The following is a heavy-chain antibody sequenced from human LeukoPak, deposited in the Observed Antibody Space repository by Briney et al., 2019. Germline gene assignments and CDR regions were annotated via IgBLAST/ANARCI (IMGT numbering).Heavy chain of an antibody. J-gene: IGHJ4*02. CDR2: IRTSASTI. Sequence: PGLSLTLSCAASGFSFSSYQMNWVRQAPGTGLEWRSYIRTSASTIYYADSVKGRFTISRENSKNTLYLQMNGLGADDTAVYYCAKGSWRYFDYWGQGTLVTVPS. D-gene: IGHD1-26*01. V-gene: IGHV3-48*03. CDR1: GFSFSSYQ. CDR3: AKGSWRYFDY.